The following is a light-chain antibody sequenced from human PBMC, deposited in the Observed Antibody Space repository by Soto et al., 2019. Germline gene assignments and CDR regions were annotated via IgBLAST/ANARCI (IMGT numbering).Light chain of an antibody. CDR1: QSVPNNY. CDR2: GAS. Sequence: EIVLTQSPGTLSLSPGERATLSCRASQSVPNNYLAWYQQKPGQAPRRLMFGASFRASGVPDRFSGSGSGTDFSLTISRLEPEDFAVYHCQQYGSSTTFGQGTKVDIK. J-gene: IGKJ1*01. V-gene: IGKV3-20*01. CDR3: QQYGSSTT.